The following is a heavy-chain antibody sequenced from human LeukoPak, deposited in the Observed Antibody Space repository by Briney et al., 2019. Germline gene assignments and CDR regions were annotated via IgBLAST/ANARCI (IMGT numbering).Heavy chain of an antibody. V-gene: IGHV7-4-1*02. D-gene: IGHD5-12*01. Sequence: GASVNVSCKASGYTFTIYAMNWVRQAPGQGLEWMGWINTNTGNPTYAQGFTGRFVFSLDTSVSTAYLQISSLKAEDTAVYYCAGDMKVATISPFYYYYGMDVWGQGTTVTVSS. J-gene: IGHJ6*02. CDR1: GYTFTIYA. CDR3: AGDMKVATISPFYYYYGMDV. CDR2: INTNTGNP.